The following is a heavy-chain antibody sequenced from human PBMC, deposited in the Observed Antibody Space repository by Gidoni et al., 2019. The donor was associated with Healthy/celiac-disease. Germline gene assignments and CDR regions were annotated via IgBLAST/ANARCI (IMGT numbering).Heavy chain of an antibody. CDR1: GGSISSSSYY. V-gene: IGHV4-39*01. CDR2: IYYSGST. D-gene: IGHD3-10*01. CDR3: ARHGGGTIAGFGELDPYFDY. Sequence: QLQLQEPGPGLVKPSETLSLTCTVPGGSISSSSYYWGWIRQPPGKGLEWIGSIYYSGSTYYNPSLKSRVTISVDTSKNQFSLKLSSVTAADTAVYYCARHGGGTIAGFGELDPYFDYWGQGTLVTVSS. J-gene: IGHJ4*02.